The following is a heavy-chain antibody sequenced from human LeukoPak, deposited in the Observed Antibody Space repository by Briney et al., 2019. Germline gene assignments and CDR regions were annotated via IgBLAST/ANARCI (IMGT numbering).Heavy chain of an antibody. CDR3: ARGLISIVVVPAAIGYYFDY. CDR1: GFTFSSYA. J-gene: IGHJ4*02. CDR2: ISYDGSNK. Sequence: GGSLRLSCAASGFTFSSYAMHWVRQAPGKGLEWVAVISYDGSNKYYADSVKGRFTISRDNSKNTLYLQMNSLRAEDTAVYYCARGLISIVVVPAAIGYYFDYWGQGTLVTVSS. V-gene: IGHV3-30-3*01. D-gene: IGHD2-2*02.